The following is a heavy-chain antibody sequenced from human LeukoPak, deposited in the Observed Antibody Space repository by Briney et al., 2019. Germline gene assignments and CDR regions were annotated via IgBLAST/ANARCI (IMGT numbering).Heavy chain of an antibody. D-gene: IGHD2-2*01. CDR1: GDSISSSDYY. J-gene: IGHJ5*02. V-gene: IGHV4-39*01. Sequence: SETLSLTCTVSGDSISSSDYYWAWIRQPPGKGLEWIGNIYYNGNTYYNSSLKSRVTISIDTSKNQFSLKLSSVTAADTAVYYCARGVYCSSTSCYDRPALNWFDPRGQGTLVTVSS. CDR3: ARGVYCSSTSCYDRPALNWFDP. CDR2: IYYNGNT.